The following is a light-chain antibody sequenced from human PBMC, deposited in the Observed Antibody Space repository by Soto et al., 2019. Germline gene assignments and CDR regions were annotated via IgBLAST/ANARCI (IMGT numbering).Light chain of an antibody. V-gene: IGKV3-11*01. CDR2: DAS. CDR3: QQRSNWPRT. CDR1: QSISRS. Sequence: EIVLTQSPAILSVSPGERATLSCRASQSISRSLAWYQQKPGQAPRLLISDASTRATGIPARFSGSGSGTDFTLTISSLEPEDFAVYYCQQRSNWPRTFGQGTKVDI. J-gene: IGKJ1*01.